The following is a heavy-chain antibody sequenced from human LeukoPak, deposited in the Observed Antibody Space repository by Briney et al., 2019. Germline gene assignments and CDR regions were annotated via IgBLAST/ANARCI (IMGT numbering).Heavy chain of an antibody. J-gene: IGHJ4*02. Sequence: GASVKVSCKASGYTFSNYAITWVRQAPGQGLEWMGWISTYSGNTNYEQKVQGRVTMSTDTATSTAYMELRSLRSDDTALYYCARQGTVGAFDHWGQGTLVAVSS. CDR3: ARQGTVGAFDH. D-gene: IGHD1-26*01. CDR1: GYTFSNYA. CDR2: ISTYSGNT. V-gene: IGHV1-18*01.